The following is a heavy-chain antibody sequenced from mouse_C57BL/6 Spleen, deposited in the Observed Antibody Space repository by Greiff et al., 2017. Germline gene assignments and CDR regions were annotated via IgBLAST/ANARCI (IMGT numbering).Heavy chain of an antibody. Sequence: EVQLVESGGDLVKPGGSLKLSCAASGFTFSSYGMSWVRQTPDKRLEWVATISSGGSYTYYPDSVKGRFTISRDNAKNTLYLQMSSLKSEDTAMYYCARHQNDGWYFDVWGTGTTVTVSS. V-gene: IGHV5-6*01. J-gene: IGHJ1*03. CDR3: ARHQNDGWYFDV. D-gene: IGHD2-12*01. CDR2: ISSGGSYT. CDR1: GFTFSSYG.